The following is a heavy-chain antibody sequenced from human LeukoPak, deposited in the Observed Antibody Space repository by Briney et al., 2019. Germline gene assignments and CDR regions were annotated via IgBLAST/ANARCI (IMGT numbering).Heavy chain of an antibody. V-gene: IGHV4-59*01. CDR2: IYYSGST. J-gene: IGHJ6*03. CDR3: ARVRGGSGSYYKNYYYYYMDV. D-gene: IGHD3-10*01. CDR1: GGSISSYY. Sequence: SETLSLTCTVSGGSISSYYWSWIRQPPGKGLEWIGYIYYSGSTNYNPSLKSRVTISVDTSKNQFSLKLSSVTAADTAVYYCARVRGGSGSYYKNYYYYYMDVWGKGTTVTISS.